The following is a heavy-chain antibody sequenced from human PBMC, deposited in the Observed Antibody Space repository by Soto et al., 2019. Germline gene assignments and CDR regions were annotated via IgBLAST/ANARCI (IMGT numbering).Heavy chain of an antibody. V-gene: IGHV3-23*01. CDR3: AKLMYYYDSSGWASAFDI. CDR1: GFTFSSYA. CDR2: ISGSGGST. J-gene: IGHJ3*02. Sequence: GGSLRLSCAASGFTFSSYAMSWVRQAPGKGLEWVSAISGSGGSTYYADSVKGRFTISRDNSKNTLYLQMNSLRAEDTAVFYFAKLMYYYDSSGWASAFDIWGQGTMVTVSS. D-gene: IGHD3-22*01.